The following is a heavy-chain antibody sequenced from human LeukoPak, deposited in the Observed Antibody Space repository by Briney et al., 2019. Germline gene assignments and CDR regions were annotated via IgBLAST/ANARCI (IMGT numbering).Heavy chain of an antibody. D-gene: IGHD2-15*01. V-gene: IGHV3-74*01. CDR1: GFTFSNYW. Sequence: GGSLRLSCAASGFTFSNYWMHWVRQAPGKGLVWVSRINTDGFNTNHADSVTGRFTISRDNAKNTLYLQMNSLRAEDTAVYYCARDRSGASGAFDIWGQGTMVTVSS. CDR2: INTDGFNT. J-gene: IGHJ3*02. CDR3: ARDRSGASGAFDI.